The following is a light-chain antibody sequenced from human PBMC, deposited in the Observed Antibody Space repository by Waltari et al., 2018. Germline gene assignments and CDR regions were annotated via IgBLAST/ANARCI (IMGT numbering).Light chain of an antibody. J-gene: IGLJ2*01. CDR3: CSYAGSYTFL. Sequence: QSALTQPRSVSGSPGQSVTISCTGTSTDVCGYKYVSWYQQHPGKAPKVLIYDVNNRPSGVPERFSGSKSGDTASLTISGLQAEDEADYYCCSYAGSYTFLFGGGTKLTVL. CDR2: DVN. V-gene: IGLV2-11*01. CDR1: STDVCGYKY.